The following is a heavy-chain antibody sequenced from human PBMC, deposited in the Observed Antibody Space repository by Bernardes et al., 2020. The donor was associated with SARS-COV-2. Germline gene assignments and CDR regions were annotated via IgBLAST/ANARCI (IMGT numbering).Heavy chain of an antibody. Sequence: GVSLRLSCTASGFTFSIYAMSWVRQAPGKGLEWVSAISGRGGSTCYADSVRGRFTISRDNSKNTLYMQMNSLRAEDTAVYYCAKVIAAAGKGGVFDYYYGMDVWGQGTTVTVSS. V-gene: IGHV3-23*01. J-gene: IGHJ6*02. CDR2: ISGRGGST. D-gene: IGHD6-13*01. CDR1: GFTFSIYA. CDR3: AKVIAAAGKGGVFDYYYGMDV.